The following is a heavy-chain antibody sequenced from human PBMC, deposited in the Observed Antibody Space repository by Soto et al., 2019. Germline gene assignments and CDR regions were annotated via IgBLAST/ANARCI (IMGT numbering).Heavy chain of an antibody. CDR1: GGSISSYY. Sequence: PSETLSLTCTASGGSISSYYWSWIRQPPGKGLEWIGYIYYSGSTNYNPSLKSRVTISVDTSKNQFSLKLSSVTAADTAVYYCAATMVRGVYYYYGMDVWGQGTTVTVSS. CDR2: IYYSGST. CDR3: AATMVRGVYYYYGMDV. V-gene: IGHV4-59*01. J-gene: IGHJ6*02. D-gene: IGHD3-10*01.